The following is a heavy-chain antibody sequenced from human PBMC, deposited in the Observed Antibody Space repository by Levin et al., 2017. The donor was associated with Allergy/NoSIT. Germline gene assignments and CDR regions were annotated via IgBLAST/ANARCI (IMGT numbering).Heavy chain of an antibody. CDR2: IGKTGGDT. Sequence: SCAVSGFTFSMYAMSWVRQAPGKGLEWVSAIGKTGGDTYYADSVKGRFTISRDNSKNTLYLQINSLRADDTAVYYCAREHYFGFGSGSYRDFDYWGQGTLVTVSS. V-gene: IGHV3-23*01. D-gene: IGHD3-10*01. J-gene: IGHJ4*02. CDR1: GFTFSMYA. CDR3: AREHYFGFGSGSYRDFDY.